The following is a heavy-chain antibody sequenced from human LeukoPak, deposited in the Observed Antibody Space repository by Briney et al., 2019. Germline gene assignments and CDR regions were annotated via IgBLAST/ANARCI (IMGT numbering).Heavy chain of an antibody. J-gene: IGHJ4*02. CDR2: IYSGGST. Sequence: GGSLRLSCAASGFIVSSNYMSWVRQAPGKGLEWVSVIYSGGSTYYADSVKGRFTISRDNSKNTLYLQMNRLRVEDTAVYYCARDKGDYFDYWGQGTLVTVSS. V-gene: IGHV3-66*01. CDR3: ARDKGDYFDY. CDR1: GFIVSSNY.